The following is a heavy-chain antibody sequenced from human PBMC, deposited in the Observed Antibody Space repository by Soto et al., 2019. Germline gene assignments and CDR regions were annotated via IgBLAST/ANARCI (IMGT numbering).Heavy chain of an antibody. CDR3: AYRVFWRPFDWSLGWFDP. Sequence: QITLKESGPTLVKPTQTLTLACTFSGFSLSTNGVGVGWIRQPPGKALEWLALISWDDDKRYSPSLSSRLTIIKDTSKNRVVLIMTDVEPVDTATYYCAYRVFWRPFDWSLGWFDPWGQGTLVTVSS. CDR2: ISWDDDK. J-gene: IGHJ5*02. D-gene: IGHD3-9*01. V-gene: IGHV2-5*02. CDR1: GFSLSTNGVG.